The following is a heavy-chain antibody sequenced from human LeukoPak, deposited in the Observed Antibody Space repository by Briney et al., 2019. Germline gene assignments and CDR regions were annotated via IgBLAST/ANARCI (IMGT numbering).Heavy chain of an antibody. CDR1: GLTFSGSA. V-gene: IGHV3-73*01. Sequence: GGSLRLSCAASGLTFSGSAMHWVRQASGKGLEWVGRIRSKANSYATAYAASVKGRFTISRDDSKNTAYLQMNSLKTEDTAVYYCLSSGSFSGFDPWGQGTLVTVSS. CDR3: LSSGSFSGFDP. D-gene: IGHD1-26*01. CDR2: IRSKANSYAT. J-gene: IGHJ5*02.